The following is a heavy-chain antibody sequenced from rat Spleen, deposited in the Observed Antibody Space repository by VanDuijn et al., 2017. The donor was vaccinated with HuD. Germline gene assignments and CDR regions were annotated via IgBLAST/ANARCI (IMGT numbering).Heavy chain of an antibody. V-gene: IGHV5-7*01. CDR2: IIYDGSST. J-gene: IGHJ2*01. CDR3: ARRHYGYTDYFDY. CDR1: GFTFSDYA. Sequence: EVQLVESGGGLVQPGGSMKLSCAASGFTFSDYAMAWVRQSPKKGLEWVATIIYDGSSTYYRDSVKGRFTISRDNAKSTLSLQMDSLRSEDTATYYCARRHYGYTDYFDYWGQGVMVTVSS. D-gene: IGHD1-9*01.